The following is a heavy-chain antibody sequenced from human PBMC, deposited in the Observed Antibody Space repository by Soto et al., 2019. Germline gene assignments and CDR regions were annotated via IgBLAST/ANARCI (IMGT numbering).Heavy chain of an antibody. CDR3: ARAGAALFRGSIGGSDL. D-gene: IGHD3-10*01. CDR1: GGAFNGYY. J-gene: IGHJ1*01. V-gene: IGHV4-34*01. CDR2: INHSVSV. Sequence: PSETLSLTCAVNGGAFNGYYWTWIRQPPGKGLEWIGEINHSVSVDYNPSLNSRVTFSIDTSKKQFSLTLTSVTAADTAVYYCARAGAALFRGSIGGSDLWCKGTMVTVSS.